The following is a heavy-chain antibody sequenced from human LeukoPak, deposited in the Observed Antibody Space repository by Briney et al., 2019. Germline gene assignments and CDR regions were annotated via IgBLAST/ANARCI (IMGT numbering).Heavy chain of an antibody. CDR3: ARGNQYQSLTVLDY. CDR2: ISAYNGDT. V-gene: IGHV1-18*01. D-gene: IGHD4-11*01. CDR1: GYTFNTYG. Sequence: GASVKVSCKASGYTFNTYGISWVRQAPGQGLEWMGWISAYNGDTHYPQKVQGRVTLTTETSTSTAYMGLRSLRSDDTAVYYCARGNQYQSLTVLDYWGQGTLVTVSS. J-gene: IGHJ4*02.